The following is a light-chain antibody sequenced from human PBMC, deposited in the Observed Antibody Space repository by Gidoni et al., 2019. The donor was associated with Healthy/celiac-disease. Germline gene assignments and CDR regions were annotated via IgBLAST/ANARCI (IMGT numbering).Light chain of an antibody. CDR2: KAS. V-gene: IGKV1-5*03. J-gene: IGKJ1*01. CDR1: QSISSW. Sequence: DIPMTQSPSTRSASVGDRVTITCRASQSISSWLAWYQQKPGKAPKLLIYKASSLESGVPSRFSGSGSGTEFTLTISSLQPDDFATYYCQQYNSYWTFGQGTKVEIK. CDR3: QQYNSYWT.